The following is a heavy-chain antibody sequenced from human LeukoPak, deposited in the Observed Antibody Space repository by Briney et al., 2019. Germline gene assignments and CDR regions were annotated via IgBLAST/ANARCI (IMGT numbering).Heavy chain of an antibody. CDR1: GGSISSNSYY. J-gene: IGHJ4*02. CDR2: IYYSGST. Sequence: SETLSLTCTVSGGSISSNSYYWGWIRQPPGKGLEWIGSIYYSGSTYYNPSLKSRVTISVDTSKNQFSLKLSSVTAADTAVYYCARGAAVDYWGQGTLVTVSS. CDR3: ARGAAVDY. V-gene: IGHV4-39*07. D-gene: IGHD6-25*01.